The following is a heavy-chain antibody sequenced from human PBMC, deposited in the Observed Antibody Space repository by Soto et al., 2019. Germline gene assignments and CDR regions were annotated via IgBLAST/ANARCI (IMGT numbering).Heavy chain of an antibody. V-gene: IGHV4-59*01. CDR3: ARSGPRMTTVTTYSYYYYYYYMDV. CDR2: IYYSGST. Sequence: SETLSLTCTVSGGSISSYYWSWIRQPPGKGLEWIGYIYYSGSTNYNPSLKSRVTISVDTSKNQFSLKLSSVTAADTAVYYCARSGPRMTTVTTYSYYYYYYYMDVWGKGTTVTVSS. J-gene: IGHJ6*03. D-gene: IGHD4-17*01. CDR1: GGSISSYY.